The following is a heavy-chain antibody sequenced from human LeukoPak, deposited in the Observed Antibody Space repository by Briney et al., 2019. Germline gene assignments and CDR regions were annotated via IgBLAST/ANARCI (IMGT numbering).Heavy chain of an antibody. V-gene: IGHV3-30*18. Sequence: GGSLRLSCAASGFTFSSYGMHWVRQAPGKGLEWVAVISYDGSNKYYADSVKGRFTISRDNSKNTLYLQMNSLRAEDTAVYYCAKLLRRWELLSYFDYWGQGTLVTVSS. J-gene: IGHJ4*02. CDR3: AKLLRRWELLSYFDY. D-gene: IGHD1-26*01. CDR1: GFTFSSYG. CDR2: ISYDGSNK.